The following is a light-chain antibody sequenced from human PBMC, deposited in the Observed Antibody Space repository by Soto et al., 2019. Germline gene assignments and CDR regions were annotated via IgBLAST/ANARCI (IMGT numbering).Light chain of an antibody. J-gene: IGKJ5*01. CDR2: DAS. CDR3: QQRRNWPIT. CDR1: QGVGSY. V-gene: IGKV3-11*01. Sequence: EIVLTQSPATLSLSPGERATLSCRASQGVGSYLGWYQQKPGQAPRLLIYDASNRATGIPARFSGSGFGTDFTLTISSLEPEDFAVYYCQQRRNWPITFGQGTRLEIK.